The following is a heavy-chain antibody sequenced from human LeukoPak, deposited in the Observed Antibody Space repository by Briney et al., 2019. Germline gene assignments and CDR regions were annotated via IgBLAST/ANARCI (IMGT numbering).Heavy chain of an antibody. CDR1: GGTFSSYA. Sequence: GASVKVSCKASGGTFSSYAISWVRQAPGQGLEWMGGIIPIFGTANYAQKFQGRVTITADESTSTAYMELSSLRSEDTAVYYCARVGNYYDSSGYHKFFDYWGQGTLVTVSS. V-gene: IGHV1-69*13. J-gene: IGHJ4*02. CDR3: ARVGNYYDSSGYHKFFDY. CDR2: IIPIFGTA. D-gene: IGHD3-22*01.